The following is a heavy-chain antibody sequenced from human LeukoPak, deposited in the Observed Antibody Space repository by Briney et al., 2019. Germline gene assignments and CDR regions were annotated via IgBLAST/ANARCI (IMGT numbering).Heavy chain of an antibody. CDR1: GYTLIDYY. CDR3: ARDWRGSYFPDF. Sequence: ASVKVSCKASGYTLIDYYMHWVRQAPGQGLEWMGWINPNSGDTNYAQKFQGRVTMTRDTSISTAYMELSRLTSDDTAIYYCARDWRGSYFPDFWGQGTLVTVYS. J-gene: IGHJ4*02. V-gene: IGHV1-2*02. D-gene: IGHD1-26*01. CDR2: INPNSGDT.